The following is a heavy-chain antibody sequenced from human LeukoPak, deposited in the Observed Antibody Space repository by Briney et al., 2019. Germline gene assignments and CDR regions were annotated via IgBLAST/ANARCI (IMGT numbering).Heavy chain of an antibody. CDR1: GFTFSDYY. CDR2: TRNKANSDTT. J-gene: IGHJ4*02. Sequence: QSGGSLRLSCAASGFTFSDYYMGWVRQAPGKGLEWVGRTRNKANSDTTEYAASVKGRFTISRDDSKNSLYLQMNSLTTEDTAVYYCVRVISRGYRYGELDYWGQGTLVTVSS. D-gene: IGHD5-18*01. CDR3: VRVISRGYRYGELDY. V-gene: IGHV3-72*01.